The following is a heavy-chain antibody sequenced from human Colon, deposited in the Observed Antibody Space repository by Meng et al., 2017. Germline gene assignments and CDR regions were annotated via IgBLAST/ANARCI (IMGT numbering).Heavy chain of an antibody. V-gene: IGHV4-4*02. J-gene: IGHJ4*02. D-gene: IGHD6-19*01. Sequence: QESGQGLVQPSGSLSRTCAVSGGSSSSSNWWSWVRQPPGKGLEWIGEIYHSGSTNYNPSLKSRVTISVDKSKNQFSLKLSSVTAADTAVYYCASFPPPGKQWLVTDYWGQGTLVTVSS. CDR2: IYHSGST. CDR1: GGSSSSSNW. CDR3: ASFPPPGKQWLVTDY.